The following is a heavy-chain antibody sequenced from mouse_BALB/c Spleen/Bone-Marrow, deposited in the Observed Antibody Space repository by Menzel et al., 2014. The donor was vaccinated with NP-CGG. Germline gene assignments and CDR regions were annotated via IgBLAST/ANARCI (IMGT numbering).Heavy chain of an antibody. V-gene: IGHV1-80*01. CDR2: IYPGDGDT. CDR1: GYAFSSYW. CDR3: ARTGNLAWFAY. D-gene: IGHD2-1*01. Sequence: VQLQQSGAELVRPGSSVKISCKASGYAFSSYWMNWVKQRPGQGLEWIGQIYPGDGDTNYNGKFKGKATLTADKSSSTAYMQLSSLTSEGSAVYFCARTGNLAWFAYWGQGTLVTVSA. J-gene: IGHJ3*01.